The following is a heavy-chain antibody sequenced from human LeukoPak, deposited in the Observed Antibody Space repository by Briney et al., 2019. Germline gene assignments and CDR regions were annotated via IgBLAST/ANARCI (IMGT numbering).Heavy chain of an antibody. CDR3: ARGDGSSGWYVYYFDY. CDR1: GYTFTGYY. V-gene: IGHV1-2*02. J-gene: IGHJ4*02. Sequence: ASVKVSCKASGYTFTGYYMHWVRQAPGQGLEWMGWINPNSGGTNYAQKFQGRVTMTRDTSISTAYMELSRLRSDDTAVYYCARGDGSSGWYVYYFDYWGQGTLVTVPS. CDR2: INPNSGGT. D-gene: IGHD6-19*01.